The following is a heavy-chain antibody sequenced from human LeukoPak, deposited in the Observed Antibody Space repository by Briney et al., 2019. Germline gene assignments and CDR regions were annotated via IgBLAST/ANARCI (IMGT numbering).Heavy chain of an antibody. Sequence: SVKVSCKASGGTFSSYAISWVRQAPGQGLEWMGGIIPIFGTANYAQKFQGRVTITADESTSTAYMVLSSLRSEDTAVYYCAARGYDNNFDYWGQGTLVTVSS. V-gene: IGHV1-69*13. CDR3: AARGYDNNFDY. CDR1: GGTFSSYA. CDR2: IIPIFGTA. J-gene: IGHJ4*02. D-gene: IGHD5-12*01.